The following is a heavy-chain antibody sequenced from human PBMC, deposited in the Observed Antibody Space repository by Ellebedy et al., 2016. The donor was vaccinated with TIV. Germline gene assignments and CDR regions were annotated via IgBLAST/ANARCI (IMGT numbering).Heavy chain of an antibody. V-gene: IGHV3-53*01. J-gene: IGHJ4*02. Sequence: GESLKIPCAAPGFTFSSYDMTWVRQAPGKGLEWVSVIYSGADGGDTYYADSVKGRFTISRDNSKNTLYLQMSNLRAEDTAVYYCVRDAADNGGKFDYWGQGALVTVSS. D-gene: IGHD4-23*01. CDR2: IYSGADGGDT. CDR1: GFTFSSYD. CDR3: VRDAADNGGKFDY.